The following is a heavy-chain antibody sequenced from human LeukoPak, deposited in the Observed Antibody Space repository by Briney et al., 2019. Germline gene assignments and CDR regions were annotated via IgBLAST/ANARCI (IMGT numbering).Heavy chain of an antibody. J-gene: IGHJ4*02. Sequence: GGSPRLSCAASGFTFSSYGMPWVRQAPGKGLEWVAVIWYDGSNKYYADSVKGRFTISRDNSKNTLYLQMNSLRAEDTAVYYCARDGGITMITYFGYWGQGTLVTVSS. V-gene: IGHV3-33*01. CDR2: IWYDGSNK. CDR3: ARDGGITMITYFGY. CDR1: GFTFSSYG. D-gene: IGHD3-22*01.